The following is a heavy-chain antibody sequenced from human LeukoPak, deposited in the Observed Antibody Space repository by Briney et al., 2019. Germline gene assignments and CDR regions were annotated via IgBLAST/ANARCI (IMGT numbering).Heavy chain of an antibody. D-gene: IGHD1-26*01. Sequence: SETLSLTCAVYGGSFSGYYWSWIRQPPGKGLEWIGEINHSGSTNYNPSLKSRVTISVDTSKNQFSLKLSSVTAADTAVYYCARLVGVRDYWGRGTLVTVSS. J-gene: IGHJ4*02. V-gene: IGHV4-34*01. CDR2: INHSGST. CDR3: ARLVGVRDY. CDR1: GGSFSGYY.